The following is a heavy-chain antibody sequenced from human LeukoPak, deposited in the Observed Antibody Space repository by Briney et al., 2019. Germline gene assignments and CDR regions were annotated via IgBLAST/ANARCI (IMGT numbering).Heavy chain of an antibody. V-gene: IGHV1-69*13. J-gene: IGHJ4*02. CDR1: GGTFISYA. D-gene: IGHD3-22*01. Sequence: ASVKVSCKASGGTFISYAISWVRQAPGQGLEWMGGIIPIFGTASYAQKFQGRVTITADESTSTAYMELSSLRSEDTAVYYCARERGDYYDSSGYYRGYFDYWGQGTLVTVSS. CDR3: ARERGDYYDSSGYYRGYFDY. CDR2: IIPIFGTA.